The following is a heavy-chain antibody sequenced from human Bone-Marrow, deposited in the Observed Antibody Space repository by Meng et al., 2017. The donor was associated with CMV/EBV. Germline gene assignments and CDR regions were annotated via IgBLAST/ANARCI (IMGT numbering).Heavy chain of an antibody. Sequence: GSLRLSCAVYGGSFSGYYWSWIRQPPGKGLEWIGSIYYSGSTYYNPSLKSRVTISVDTSKNQFSLKLSSVTAADTAVYYCARLVGGSRIAARSGTIDYWGQGTLVTVSS. D-gene: IGHD6-6*01. V-gene: IGHV4-34*01. CDR2: IYYSGST. CDR1: GGSFSGYY. J-gene: IGHJ4*02. CDR3: ARLVGGSRIAARSGTIDY.